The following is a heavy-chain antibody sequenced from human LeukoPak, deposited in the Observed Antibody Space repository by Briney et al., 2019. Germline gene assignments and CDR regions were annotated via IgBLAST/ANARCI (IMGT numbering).Heavy chain of an antibody. V-gene: IGHV3-30*02. Sequence: PGGSLRLSCAASGFTFSSYAMHWVRQAAGKGLDWAAFIVHDGSRQDYADSVRGRFTISRDNSKNTVYLQMNSLRPEDTAVYYCANLDPYCSGGRCPWGQGTLVSVSS. CDR1: GFTFSSYA. CDR3: ANLDPYCSGGRCP. CDR2: IVHDGSRQ. J-gene: IGHJ5*02. D-gene: IGHD2-15*01.